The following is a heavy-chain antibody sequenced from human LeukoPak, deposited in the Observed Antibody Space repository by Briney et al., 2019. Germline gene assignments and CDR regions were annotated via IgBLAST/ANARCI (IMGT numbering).Heavy chain of an antibody. D-gene: IGHD6-19*01. CDR2: IYYNGNTGT. J-gene: IGHJ4*02. Sequence: PSETLSLTCTVSGGSITKYWWSWIRQPPGKGLEWIGYIYYNGNTGTDYNPSLKSRVTISVDTSKNQFSLKLNSVTAADTAVYYCARDGGSGWTGFDYWGQGTLVTVSS. CDR1: GGSITKYW. CDR3: ARDGGSGWTGFDY. V-gene: IGHV4-59*01.